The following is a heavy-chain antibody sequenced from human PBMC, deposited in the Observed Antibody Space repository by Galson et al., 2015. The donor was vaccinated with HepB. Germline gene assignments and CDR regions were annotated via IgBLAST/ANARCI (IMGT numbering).Heavy chain of an antibody. D-gene: IGHD4-17*01. V-gene: IGHV1-2*06. CDR1: GYTFTGYY. Sequence: SVKVSCKASGYTFTGYYMHWVRQAPGQGLEWMGRINPNSGGTNYAQKFQGRVTMTRDTSISTAYMELSRLRSDDTAVYYCARGPGRGDYDQRYFDLWGRGTLVTVSS. J-gene: IGHJ2*01. CDR3: ARGPGRGDYDQRYFDL. CDR2: INPNSGGT.